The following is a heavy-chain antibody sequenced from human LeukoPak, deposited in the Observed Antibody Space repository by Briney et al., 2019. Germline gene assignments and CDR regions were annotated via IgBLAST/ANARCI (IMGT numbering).Heavy chain of an antibody. D-gene: IGHD6-19*01. J-gene: IGHJ4*02. CDR3: ARDRGDSSGWPITDY. CDR1: GFTVNNNH. V-gene: IGHV3-66*01. Sequence: GGSLRLSCAASGFTVNNNHMSWVRQAPGEGLEWVSLIQSGGSTHYADSVKGRFTISRDNSKNTLYLQMNSLRAEDTAVYYCARDRGDSSGWPITDYWGQGTLVTVSS. CDR2: IQSGGST.